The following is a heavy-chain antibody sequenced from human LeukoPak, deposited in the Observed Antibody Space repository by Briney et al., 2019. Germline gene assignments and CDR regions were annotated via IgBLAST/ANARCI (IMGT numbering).Heavy chain of an antibody. Sequence: GASVKVSCKASGGTFSSYAISWVRQAPGQGLEGMGGIIPIFGTANYAQKFQGRVTITADESTSTAYMELSSLRSEDTAVYYCARDRLGFGEYYFDYWGQGTLVTVSS. J-gene: IGHJ4*02. V-gene: IGHV1-69*13. CDR1: GGTFSSYA. CDR2: IIPIFGTA. D-gene: IGHD3-10*01. CDR3: ARDRLGFGEYYFDY.